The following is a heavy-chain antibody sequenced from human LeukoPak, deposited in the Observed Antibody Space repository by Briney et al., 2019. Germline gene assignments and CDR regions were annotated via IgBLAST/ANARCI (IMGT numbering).Heavy chain of an antibody. J-gene: IGHJ4*02. D-gene: IGHD6-25*01. Sequence: PGGSLRLSCVASGFTFSSYTMHWVRQAPGKGLEWVSHISSNSNSIYYADSVKGRFTISRDNARNSLYLQMSSLRVEDTAVYYCARAAGIAAPGTRFDYFDSWGQGTLVTVSS. CDR3: ARAAGIAAPGTRFDYFDS. CDR2: ISSNSNSI. CDR1: GFTFSSYT. V-gene: IGHV3-48*04.